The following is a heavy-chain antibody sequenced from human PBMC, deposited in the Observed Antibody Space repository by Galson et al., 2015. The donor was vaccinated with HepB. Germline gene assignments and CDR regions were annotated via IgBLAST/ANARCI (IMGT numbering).Heavy chain of an antibody. V-gene: IGHV1-46*01. CDR1: GYTFTSYY. CDR2: INPSGGST. D-gene: IGHD2-2*02. J-gene: IGHJ4*02. Sequence: SVKVSCKASGYTFTSYYMHWVRQAPGQGLEWMGIINPSGGSTSYAQKFQGRATMTRDTSTSTVYMELSSLRSEDTAVYYCARDDSIVVVPAAIGYFDYWGQGTLVTVSS. CDR3: ARDDSIVVVPAAIGYFDY.